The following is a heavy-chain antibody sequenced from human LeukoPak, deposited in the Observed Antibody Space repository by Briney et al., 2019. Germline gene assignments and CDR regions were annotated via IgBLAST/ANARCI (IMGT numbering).Heavy chain of an antibody. CDR3: ARHGIAAAGANYFDY. D-gene: IGHD6-13*01. J-gene: IGHJ4*02. V-gene: IGHV4-59*08. CDR1: GGSISSYY. CDR2: IYYSGST. Sequence: PSETLSLTCTVSGGSISSYYWSWIRQPPGKGLEWIWYIYYSGSTNYNPSLKSRVTISVDTSKNQFSLKLSSVTAADTAVYYCARHGIAAAGANYFDYWGQGTLVTVSS.